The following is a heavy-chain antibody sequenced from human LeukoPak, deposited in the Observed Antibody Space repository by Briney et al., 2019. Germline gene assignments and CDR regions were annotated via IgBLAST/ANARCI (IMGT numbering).Heavy chain of an antibody. D-gene: IGHD2-8*01. CDR3: ARGYCTNGVCYGGLHDYGDYVFDY. V-gene: IGHV3-74*01. CDR2: INTDGSST. J-gene: IGHJ4*02. Sequence: PGGSLRLSCAASGFTFSSYWMHWVRQAPGKGLVWVSRINTDGSSTSYADSVKGRFTISRDNAKNTLYLQMNSLRAEDTAVYYCARGYCTNGVCYGGLHDYGDYVFDYWGQGTLVTVSS. CDR1: GFTFSSYW.